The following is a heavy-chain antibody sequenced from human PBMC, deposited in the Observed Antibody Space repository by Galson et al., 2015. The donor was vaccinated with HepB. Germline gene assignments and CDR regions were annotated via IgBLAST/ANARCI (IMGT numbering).Heavy chain of an antibody. Sequence: SLRLSCAASGFTFSSYWMSWVRQAPGKGLEWVANIKQDGSEKYYVDSVKGRFTISRDNAKNSLYLQMNSLRAEDTAVYYCARGFRPDYGSWGYYYGMDVWGQGTTVTVSS. J-gene: IGHJ6*02. CDR1: GFTFSSYW. D-gene: IGHD3-10*01. CDR2: IKQDGSEK. CDR3: ARGFRPDYGSWGYYYGMDV. V-gene: IGHV3-7*03.